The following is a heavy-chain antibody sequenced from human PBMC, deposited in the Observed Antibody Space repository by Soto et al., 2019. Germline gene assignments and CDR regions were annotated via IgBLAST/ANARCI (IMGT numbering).Heavy chain of an antibody. CDR2: IWYGGSNK. V-gene: IGHV3-33*01. J-gene: IGHJ4*02. CDR3: AREGGVRDVVGPDY. Sequence: QVQLVESGGGVVQPGRSLRLSCAASGFTFSSYGMHWVRQAPGKGLEWVDVIWYGGSNKYYADSVKGRFTISRDNSRNTLYLQRNSLGAEDTAVYYCAREGGVRDVVGPDYWGQGTLVTVSS. D-gene: IGHD2-2*01. CDR1: GFTFSSYG.